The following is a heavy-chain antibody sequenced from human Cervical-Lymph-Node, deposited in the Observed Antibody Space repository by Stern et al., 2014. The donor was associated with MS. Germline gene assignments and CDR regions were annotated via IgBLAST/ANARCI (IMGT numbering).Heavy chain of an antibody. CDR1: GYTFTSYT. D-gene: IGHD5-12*01. Sequence: QVQLVQSGGEVMKPGASVKVSCKASGYTFTSYTISWVRQAPGKGLEWMGWISADNGNTNYAQKLQGRVTMTTDTSTSTAYMELRSLRPDDTAVYYCARVGGGYSGNDQFFDYWGQGTLVTVSS. CDR3: ARVGGGYSGNDQFFDY. J-gene: IGHJ4*02. CDR2: ISADNGNT. V-gene: IGHV1-18*01.